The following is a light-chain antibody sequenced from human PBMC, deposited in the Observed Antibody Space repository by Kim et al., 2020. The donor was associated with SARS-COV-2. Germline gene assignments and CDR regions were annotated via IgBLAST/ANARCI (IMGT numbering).Light chain of an antibody. CDR1: QSISKC. Sequence: SLSPGERATLSCRASQSISKCLAWYQQKPCQAPRLLIYDSSTRATGIPARFSGSGSGTDFTLTISSLQPEDFAVYYCQQRNNWWTFGQGTKVDIK. CDR2: DSS. J-gene: IGKJ1*01. V-gene: IGKV3-11*01. CDR3: QQRNNWWT.